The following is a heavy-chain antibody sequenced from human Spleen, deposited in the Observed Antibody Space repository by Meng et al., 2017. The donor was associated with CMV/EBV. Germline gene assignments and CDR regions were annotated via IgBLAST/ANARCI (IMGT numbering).Heavy chain of an antibody. CDR2: INHSGST. CDR3: ARAGEAGYSSSWALDY. CDR1: GGSISSYY. V-gene: IGHV4-59*12. Sequence: QVQRQESGPRLVQPSATLSLTCTFSGGSISSYYWSWIRQPPGKGLAWIGEINHSGSTNYNPSLKSRVTISVDTSKNQFSLKLSSVTAADTAVYYCARAGEAGYSSSWALDYWGQGTLVTVSS. J-gene: IGHJ4*02. D-gene: IGHD6-13*01.